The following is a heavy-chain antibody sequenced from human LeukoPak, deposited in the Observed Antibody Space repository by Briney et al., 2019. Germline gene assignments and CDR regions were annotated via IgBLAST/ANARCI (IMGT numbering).Heavy chain of an antibody. D-gene: IGHD5-18*01. V-gene: IGHV1-2*06. Sequence: GASVKVSCKASGYTFTGYYMHWVRQAPGQGLEWMGRINPNSGGTNYVQKFQGRVTMTRDTSISTAYMELSRLRSDDTAVYYCAREGVQLWSYDYWGQGTLVTVSS. CDR1: GYTFTGYY. CDR3: AREGVQLWSYDY. CDR2: INPNSGGT. J-gene: IGHJ4*02.